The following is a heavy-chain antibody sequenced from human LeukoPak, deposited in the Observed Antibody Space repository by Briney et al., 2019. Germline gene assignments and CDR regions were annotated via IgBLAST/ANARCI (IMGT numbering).Heavy chain of an antibody. D-gene: IGHD3-16*02. J-gene: IGHJ4*02. CDR1: GFTFSSYE. V-gene: IGHV3-48*03. CDR3: ARGSDFVWGSYRPYFDY. Sequence: GGSLRLSCAASGFTFSSYEMNWVRQAPGKGLEWVSYISSSGSTIYYADSVRGRFTISRDNAKNSLYLQMNSLRPEDTAVYYCARGSDFVWGSYRPYFDYWGQGTLVTVSS. CDR2: ISSSGSTI.